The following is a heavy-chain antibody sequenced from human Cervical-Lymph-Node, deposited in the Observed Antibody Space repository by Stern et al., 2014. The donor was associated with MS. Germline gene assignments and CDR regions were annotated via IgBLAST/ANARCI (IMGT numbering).Heavy chain of an antibody. CDR3: AHSKHTYGYGFDF. D-gene: IGHD5-18*01. CDR1: GFSLNTTGAG. J-gene: IGHJ4*02. V-gene: IGHV2-5*02. CDR2: IYWDDDN. Sequence: QVTLRESGPTLVKPTQTLTLTCTFSGFSLNTTGAGVGWIRQPPGKALEWLAVIYWDDDNRYSPSLKSRLTVAKDTSKNQVVLTMTNMDPEDTATYFCAHSKHTYGYGFDFWGQGTPVTVSS.